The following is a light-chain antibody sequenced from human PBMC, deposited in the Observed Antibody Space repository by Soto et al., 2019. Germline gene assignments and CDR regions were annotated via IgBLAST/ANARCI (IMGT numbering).Light chain of an antibody. CDR3: QQYHNLWT. CDR1: QSVSSSY. CDR2: GAS. J-gene: IGKJ1*01. V-gene: IGKV3-20*01. Sequence: EIVLTQTPGTLSWSPEERATLSCRASQSVSSSYLAWYQQKPGQAPRLLIYGASSRATGTPDRFSGSGSGTNFTLSISRLEPEDFAVYYCQQYHNLWTFRQGTKVDIK.